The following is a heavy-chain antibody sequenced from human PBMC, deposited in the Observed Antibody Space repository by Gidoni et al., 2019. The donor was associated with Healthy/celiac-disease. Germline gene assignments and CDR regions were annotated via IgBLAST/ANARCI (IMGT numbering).Heavy chain of an antibody. V-gene: IGHV3-30*18. J-gene: IGHJ5*02. CDR2: ISYDGSNK. CDR1: GFTFRSYG. CDR3: AKDLGVTGTTLLDP. Sequence: QVQLVESGGGVVQPGRSLRLSCAASGFTFRSYGMHWVRQAPGKGLEWVAVISYDGSNKYYADSVKGRFTISRDNSKNTLYLQMNSLRAEDTAVYYCAKDLGVTGTTLLDPWGQGTLVTVSS. D-gene: IGHD1-7*01.